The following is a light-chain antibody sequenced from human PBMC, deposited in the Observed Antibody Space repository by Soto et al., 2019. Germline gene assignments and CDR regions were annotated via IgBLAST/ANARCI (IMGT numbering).Light chain of an antibody. CDR2: DVS. Sequence: QSVLTQPASVSGSPGQSITISCTGTSSDVGAYNYVSWYQQHPGKAPKVMIYDVSNRPSGVSDRFSGSKSGNTASLTISGLQAEDEADYYCLSFAISSTYVFGPGTKLTVL. J-gene: IGLJ1*01. CDR1: SSDVGAYNY. CDR3: LSFAISSTYV. V-gene: IGLV2-14*01.